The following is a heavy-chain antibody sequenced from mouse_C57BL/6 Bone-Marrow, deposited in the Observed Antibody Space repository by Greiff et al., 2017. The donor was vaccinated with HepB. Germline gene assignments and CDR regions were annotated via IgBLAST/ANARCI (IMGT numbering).Heavy chain of an antibody. V-gene: IGHV1-69*01. CDR3: ARLRYYGSNYWYFDV. CDR1: GYTFTSYW. J-gene: IGHJ1*03. D-gene: IGHD1-1*01. CDR2: IDPSDSYT. Sequence: VQLQQPGAELVMPGASVKLSCKASGYTFTSYWMHWVKQRPGQGLEWIGEIDPSDSYTNYNQKFKGKSTLTVDKSSSTAYMQLSSLTSEDSAVYYCARLRYYGSNYWYFDVWGTGTTVTVSS.